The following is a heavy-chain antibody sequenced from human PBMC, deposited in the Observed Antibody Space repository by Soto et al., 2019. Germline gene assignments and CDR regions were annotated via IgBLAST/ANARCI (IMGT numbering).Heavy chain of an antibody. CDR3: VRDGPWAFEF. CDR2: SSIGSGPI. V-gene: IGHV3-48*02. J-gene: IGHJ3*01. Sequence: EVQLVQSGGGLVQPGGSRRVSCAASGFSFSNDAMNWGRQAPGKGLAWVSSSSIGSGPIFYADSVKGRFTISRDDAKNPLYMQINTLRDEDTAVYYCVRDGPWAFEFWGQGTMVSVYS. CDR1: GFSFSNDA.